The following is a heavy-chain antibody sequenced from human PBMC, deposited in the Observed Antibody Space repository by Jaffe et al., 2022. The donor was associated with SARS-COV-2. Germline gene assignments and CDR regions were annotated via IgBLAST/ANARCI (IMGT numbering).Heavy chain of an antibody. CDR2: ISSSSSTI. J-gene: IGHJ4*02. CDR1: GFTFSSYS. D-gene: IGHD6-13*01. Sequence: EVQLVESGGGLVQPGGSLRLSCAASGFTFSSYSMNWVRQAPGKGLEWVSYISSSSSTIYYADSVKGRFTISRDNAKNSLYLQMNSLRAEDTAVYYCARDTGPGIAAAGAFDYWGQGTLVTVSS. CDR3: ARDTGPGIAAAGAFDY. V-gene: IGHV3-48*01.